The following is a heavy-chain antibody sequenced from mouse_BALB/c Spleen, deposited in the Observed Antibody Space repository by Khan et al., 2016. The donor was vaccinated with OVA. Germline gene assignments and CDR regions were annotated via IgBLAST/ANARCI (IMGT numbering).Heavy chain of an antibody. Sequence: QVQLKESGPELVKPGASVKMSCKASGYTFTDYVMNWVKQRNGQGPEWIGQIYPGSDSTYYNEKFKGKATLTADRSSSTAYMQLSNLTSEDSAVYFDARAGWDVFAYWGQGTLVTGSA. CDR2: IYPGSDST. CDR1: GYTFTDYV. J-gene: IGHJ3*01. CDR3: ARAGWDVFAY. D-gene: IGHD4-1*01. V-gene: IGHV1-77*01.